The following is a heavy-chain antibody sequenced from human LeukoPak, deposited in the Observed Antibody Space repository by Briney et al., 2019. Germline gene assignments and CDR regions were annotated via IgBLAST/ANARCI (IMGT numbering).Heavy chain of an antibody. V-gene: IGHV3-73*01. CDR3: TRTQGYYGMDV. Sequence: GGSLRLSCAASGFTFSGSAMHWVRQASGKGLKWVGRIRTKANSYATAYAASVKGRFTISRDDSKNTAYLQMNSLKTEDTAVYYCTRTQGYYGMDVWGKGTTVTVSS. J-gene: IGHJ6*04. CDR2: IRTKANSYAT. CDR1: GFTFSGSA.